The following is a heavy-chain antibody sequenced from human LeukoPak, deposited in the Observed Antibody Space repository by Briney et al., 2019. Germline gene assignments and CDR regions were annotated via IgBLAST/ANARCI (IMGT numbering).Heavy chain of an antibody. CDR1: GGTFSSYA. CDR3: ARVGGPKSESSSSISGWFDP. D-gene: IGHD6-6*01. CDR2: IIPIFGTA. V-gene: IGHV1-69*05. Sequence: SVKVSCKASGGTFSSYAISWVRQAPGQGLEWMGGIIPIFGTANYAQKFQGRVTITTDESTSTAYMELSSLRSEDTAVYYCARVGGPKSESSSSISGWFDPWGQGTLVTVSS. J-gene: IGHJ5*02.